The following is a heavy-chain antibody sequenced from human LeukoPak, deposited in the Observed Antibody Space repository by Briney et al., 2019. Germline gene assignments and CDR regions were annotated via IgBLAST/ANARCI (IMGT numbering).Heavy chain of an antibody. CDR2: FDPEDGET. Sequence: PGASVKVSCKVSGYTLTELSMHWVRQAPGKGLEWMGGFDPEDGETIYAQKFQGRVTMTEDTSTDTAYMELSSLRSEDTAVYYCARDKLYYYGSGSYLGFDYWGQGTLVTVSS. J-gene: IGHJ4*02. CDR3: ARDKLYYYGSGSYLGFDY. D-gene: IGHD3-10*01. V-gene: IGHV1-24*01. CDR1: GYTLTELS.